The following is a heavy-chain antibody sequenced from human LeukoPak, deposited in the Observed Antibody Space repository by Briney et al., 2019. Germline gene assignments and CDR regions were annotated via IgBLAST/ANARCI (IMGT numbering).Heavy chain of an antibody. Sequence: PSETLSLTCAVYGGTFSGYYRSWIRQPPGKGMEWIGEINHSGSTNYNASLKSRVTISLDTSKNQLSLKLASVTAADTAVYYCARGEPLRLGELDYFDPWGQGTLVTVSS. CDR1: GGTFSGYY. D-gene: IGHD3-16*01. CDR2: INHSGST. V-gene: IGHV4-34*01. J-gene: IGHJ5*02. CDR3: ARGEPLRLGELDYFDP.